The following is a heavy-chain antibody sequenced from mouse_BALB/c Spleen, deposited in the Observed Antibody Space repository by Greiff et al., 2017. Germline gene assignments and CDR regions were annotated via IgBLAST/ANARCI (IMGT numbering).Heavy chain of an antibody. Sequence: VQLQQSGPELVKPGASVTMSCKASGYTFTSYVMHWVKQKPGQGLAWIGYINPYSGGTKYNAKFKGKATLTADKSSRTAYMELSSLTSDDSAVYYCASGDGNYGADWGQGTLVTVSA. D-gene: IGHD2-1*01. CDR1: GYTFTSYV. CDR3: ASGDGNYGAD. V-gene: IGHV1-14*01. CDR2: INPYSGGT. J-gene: IGHJ3*01.